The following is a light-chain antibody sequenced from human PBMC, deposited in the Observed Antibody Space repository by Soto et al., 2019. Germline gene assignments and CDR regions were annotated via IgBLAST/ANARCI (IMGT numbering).Light chain of an antibody. V-gene: IGKV4-1*01. CDR3: QQYLITPPT. J-gene: IGKJ1*01. CDR2: WAS. CDR1: QSLLYNSNNRNY. Sequence: DIVMSQSPDSLAVSLGERATIDCKSSQSLLYNSNNRNYLAWYLQKPGQPPKLLIHWASTRESGVPDRFSGSGSGTDFTLTISSLQAEDVALYYCQQYLITPPTFGQGTKVEIK.